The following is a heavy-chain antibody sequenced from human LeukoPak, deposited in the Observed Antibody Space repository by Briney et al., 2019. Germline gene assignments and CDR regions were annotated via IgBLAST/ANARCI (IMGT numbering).Heavy chain of an antibody. Sequence: PSETLSLTCAVYGGSFSGYYWSWIRQPPGKGLEWIGEINHSGSTNYNPSLKSRVTISVDTSKNQFSLKLSSVTAADTAVYYCARFCGGDCSPYYYYYGMDVWGQGTTVTVSS. J-gene: IGHJ6*02. CDR1: GGSFSGYY. V-gene: IGHV4-34*01. D-gene: IGHD2-21*02. CDR2: INHSGST. CDR3: ARFCGGDCSPYYYYYGMDV.